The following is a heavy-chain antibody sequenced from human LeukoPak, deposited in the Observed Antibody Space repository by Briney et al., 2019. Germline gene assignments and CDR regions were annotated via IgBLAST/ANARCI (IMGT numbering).Heavy chain of an antibody. CDR1: GGSISSGGYY. Sequence: PSETLSLTCTVSGGSISSGGYYWSWIRQHPGKGLEWIGYIYYSGSTYYNPSLKSRVTISVDTSKNQFSLKLSSVTAADTAVYYCARDNRKNDYVWGSYRYLYYLDYWGQGTLVTVSS. CDR3: ARDNRKNDYVWGSYRYLYYLDY. D-gene: IGHD3-16*02. V-gene: IGHV4-31*03. CDR2: IYYSGST. J-gene: IGHJ4*02.